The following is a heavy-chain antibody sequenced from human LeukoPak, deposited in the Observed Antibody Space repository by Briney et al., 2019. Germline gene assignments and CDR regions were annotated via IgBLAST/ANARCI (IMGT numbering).Heavy chain of an antibody. V-gene: IGHV3-23*01. CDR2: ISNSGGST. Sequence: PGGSLRLSCAASGFTFSSYAMNWVRQAPGKGLEWVSGISNSGGSTYYAASVKGRFTISRDNPKNTLYLQMNSMRPEDKAVYYCSRGYCSGGSCFSVDYVPPYFDYWGQGTLVTVSS. J-gene: IGHJ4*02. CDR3: SRGYCSGGSCFSVDYVPPYFDY. CDR1: GFTFSSYA. D-gene: IGHD2-15*01.